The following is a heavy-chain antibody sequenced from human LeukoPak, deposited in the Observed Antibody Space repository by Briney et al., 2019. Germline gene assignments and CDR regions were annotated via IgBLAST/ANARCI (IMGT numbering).Heavy chain of an antibody. Sequence: ASVKVSCKVSGYTLTELSMHWVRQAPGKGLEWMGGFDPEDGETIYAQKFQGRVTITADESTSTAYMELSSLRSEDTAVYYCASGEYSSSSFSDDYYYYGMDVWGQGTTVTVSS. V-gene: IGHV1-24*01. J-gene: IGHJ6*02. CDR2: FDPEDGET. CDR3: ASGEYSSSSFSDDYYYYGMDV. D-gene: IGHD6-6*01. CDR1: GYTLTELS.